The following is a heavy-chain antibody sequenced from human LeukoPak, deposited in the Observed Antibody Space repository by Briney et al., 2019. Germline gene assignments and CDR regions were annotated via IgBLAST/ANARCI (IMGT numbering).Heavy chain of an antibody. CDR1: GGTFSSYA. CDR3: ATDRRRIAAAGSPLGY. V-gene: IGHV1-69*05. D-gene: IGHD6-13*01. Sequence: ASVKVSCKASGGTFSSYAISWVRQAPGQGLEWMGGIIPIFGTANYAQKFQGRVTITTDESTSTAYMELSSLRSEDTAVYYCATDRRRIAAAGSPLGYWGQGTLVTVSS. CDR2: IIPIFGTA. J-gene: IGHJ4*02.